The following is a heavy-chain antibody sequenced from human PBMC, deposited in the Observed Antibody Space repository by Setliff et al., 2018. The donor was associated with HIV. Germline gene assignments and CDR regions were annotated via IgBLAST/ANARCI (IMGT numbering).Heavy chain of an antibody. V-gene: IGHV4-34*01. CDR3: ARGSVFWDRGNHYQYMDV. CDR2: INHRGST. J-gene: IGHJ6*03. D-gene: IGHD3-10*01. Sequence: SETLSLTCTVSGGSISSHYWGWIRQPPGKALEWIGEINHRGSTNYNSSLKSRVTIGVDTSKNQFSLNLSAVTAADTAVYYCARGSVFWDRGNHYQYMDVWATGTTVTVSS. CDR1: GGSISSHY.